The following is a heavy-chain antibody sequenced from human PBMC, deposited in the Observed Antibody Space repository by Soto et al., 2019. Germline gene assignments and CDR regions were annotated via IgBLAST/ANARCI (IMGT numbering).Heavy chain of an antibody. D-gene: IGHD6-6*01. Sequence: PSWRLWLTGTVCGGSVNSGSYSWSWIRQPPGKGLEWIGDIYYSGSTNYNPSLKSRVTISLDTSKNNFSLKLSSVTAADTAVYYCARDVRSVHCFDYWGQGTLVTVSS. J-gene: IGHJ4*02. CDR3: ARDVRSVHCFDY. V-gene: IGHV4-61*03. CDR1: GGSVNSGSYS. CDR2: IYYSGST.